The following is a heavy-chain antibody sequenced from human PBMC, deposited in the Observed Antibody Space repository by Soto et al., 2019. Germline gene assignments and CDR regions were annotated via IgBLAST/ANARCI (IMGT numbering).Heavy chain of an antibody. J-gene: IGHJ6*02. CDR2: IYPGDSDT. CDR3: ARVGSSGYYKPYYYYGMDV. D-gene: IGHD3-22*01. V-gene: IGHV5-51*01. Sequence: GESLKISCKGSGYSFTSYWIGWVRQMPGKGLEWMGIIYPGDSDTRYSPSFQGQVTISADKSISTAYLQWSSLKASDTAMYYCARVGSSGYYKPYYYYGMDVWGQGTTVTVSS. CDR1: GYSFTSYW.